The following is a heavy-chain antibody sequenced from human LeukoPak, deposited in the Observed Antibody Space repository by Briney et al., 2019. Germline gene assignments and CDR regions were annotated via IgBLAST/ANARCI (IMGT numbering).Heavy chain of an antibody. D-gene: IGHD1-26*01. V-gene: IGHV4-59*01. CDR3: ARGASGTLYDAFDI. CDR1: GGSISSYY. J-gene: IGHJ3*02. Sequence: SETLSLTCTVSGGSISSYYWSWIRQPPGKGLEWIGYIYYSGSTNYNSSLKSRVTISVDTSKNHLSLKVSSVTAADTAVYYCARGASGTLYDAFDIWGQGTMVTVSS. CDR2: IYYSGST.